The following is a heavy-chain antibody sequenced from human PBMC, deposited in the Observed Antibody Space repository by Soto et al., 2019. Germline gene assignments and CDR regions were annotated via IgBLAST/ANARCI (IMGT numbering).Heavy chain of an antibody. CDR1: GFPFSSYA. V-gene: IGHV3-23*01. D-gene: IGHD5-18*01. CDR2: LSDSGVSP. CDR3: AKMTSDSYGRNYGMDV. J-gene: IGHJ6*02. Sequence: SGGSLRLSCAGSGFPFSSYAMSWVRQAPEKGLEWVSALSDSGVSPYYADSVKGRFTISRDNSKNTLYLQMDSPRVEDTALYYCAKMTSDSYGRNYGMDVWGQGTTVTVSS.